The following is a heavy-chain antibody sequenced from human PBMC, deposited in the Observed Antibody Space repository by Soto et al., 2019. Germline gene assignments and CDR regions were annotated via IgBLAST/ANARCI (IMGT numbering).Heavy chain of an antibody. Sequence: TSETLSLTCTVSGGSISSYYWSWIRQPPGKGLEWIGYIYYSGSTNYNPSLKSRVTISVDTSKNQFSLKLSSVTAADTAVYYCARVGSDCSSTSCYEDFDYWGQGTLVTVSS. CDR1: GGSISSYY. CDR3: ARVGSDCSSTSCYEDFDY. V-gene: IGHV4-59*12. J-gene: IGHJ4*02. CDR2: IYYSGST. D-gene: IGHD2-2*01.